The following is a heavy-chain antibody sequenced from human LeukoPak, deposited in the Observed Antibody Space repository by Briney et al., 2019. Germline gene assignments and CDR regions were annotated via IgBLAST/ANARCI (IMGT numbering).Heavy chain of an antibody. CDR2: IYSSGST. V-gene: IGHV4-4*07. Sequence: PSETLALTCTVSGGSISSYYWSWIRQPAGKGLEWIGRIYSSGSTNYNPSLKSRVTMSVDTSKNQFSLKLTSVTAADTAVYYCARVTYSSSSISLDAFNIWGQGTVVTVSS. D-gene: IGHD6-6*01. J-gene: IGHJ3*02. CDR1: GGSISSYY. CDR3: ARVTYSSSSISLDAFNI.